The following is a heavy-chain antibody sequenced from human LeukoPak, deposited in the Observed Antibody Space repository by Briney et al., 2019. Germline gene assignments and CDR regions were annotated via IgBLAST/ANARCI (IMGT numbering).Heavy chain of an antibody. V-gene: IGHV4-38-2*02. Sequence: SETLSLTCTVSGYSISSGYYWGWIRQPPGKGLEWIGSIYHSGSTYYNPSLKSRVTISVDTSKNQFSLKLSSVTAADTAVYYCAREGYGGNSGLDYWGQGTLVTVSS. CDR2: IYHSGST. CDR1: GYSISSGYY. J-gene: IGHJ4*02. CDR3: AREGYGGNSGLDY. D-gene: IGHD4-23*01.